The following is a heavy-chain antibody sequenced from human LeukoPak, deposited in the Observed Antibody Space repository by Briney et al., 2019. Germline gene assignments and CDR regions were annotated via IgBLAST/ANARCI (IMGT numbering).Heavy chain of an antibody. J-gene: IGHJ3*02. Sequence: ASVKVSCKASGYTFTSYDINWVRQATEQGLEWMGWVNPNTGNTGYAQKFQGRVTMTRNTSISTAYMELSSLRSEDTAVYYCARAWVISRLGDAFDIWGQGTMVTVSS. CDR2: VNPNTGNT. V-gene: IGHV1-8*01. D-gene: IGHD7-27*01. CDR3: ARAWVISRLGDAFDI. CDR1: GYTFTSYD.